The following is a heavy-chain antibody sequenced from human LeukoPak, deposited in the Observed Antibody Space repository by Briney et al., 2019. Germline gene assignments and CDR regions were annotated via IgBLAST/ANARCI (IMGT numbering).Heavy chain of an antibody. CDR2: IYPSDSDT. CDR1: GYSFTNYW. V-gene: IGHV5-51*01. CDR3: ARRVDTYWFFDC. J-gene: IGHJ4*03. Sequence: GESLVISCKGSGYSFTNYWIGWVREMPGKGLEWMGIIYPSDSDTKYTPSHRRQVTISADKSIRTAYLQWSSLKASDTAVYYCARRVDTYWFFDCWGHGILVSVSS. D-gene: IGHD2-8*02.